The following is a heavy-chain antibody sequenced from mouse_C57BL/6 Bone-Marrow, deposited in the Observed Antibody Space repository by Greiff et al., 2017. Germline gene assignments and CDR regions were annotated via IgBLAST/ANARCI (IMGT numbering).Heavy chain of an antibody. J-gene: IGHJ3*01. Sequence: QVQLQQSGAELARPGASVKLSCKASGYTFTSYGISWVKQRTGQGLEWIGEIYPRSGNTYYNEKFKGKATLTADKSSSTAYMELRSVTSEDSAVYFCARCLVRYYGSSAWFAYWGQGTLVTVSA. V-gene: IGHV1-81*01. CDR3: ARCLVRYYGSSAWFAY. CDR1: GYTFTSYG. CDR2: IYPRSGNT. D-gene: IGHD1-1*01.